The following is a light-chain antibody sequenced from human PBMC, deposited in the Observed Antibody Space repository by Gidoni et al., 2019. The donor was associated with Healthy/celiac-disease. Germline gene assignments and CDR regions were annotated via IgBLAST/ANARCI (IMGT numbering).Light chain of an antibody. CDR1: SSNIGAGYD. CDR2: GNS. Sequence: QSVLTQPPSVAEAPGQRVTISCTGSSSNIGAGYDVHWYQQLPGTAPKLLISGNSNRPSGVPDRFSGSKSGTSASLAITGLQAEDEADYYCQSYDSSLSGSVVFGGGTKLTVL. CDR3: QSYDSSLSGSVV. J-gene: IGLJ2*01. V-gene: IGLV1-40*01.